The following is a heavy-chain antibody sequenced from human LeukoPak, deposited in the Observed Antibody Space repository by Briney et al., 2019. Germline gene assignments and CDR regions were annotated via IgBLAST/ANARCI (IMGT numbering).Heavy chain of an antibody. CDR2: VNHSGYT. CDR3: ARMTTGHDY. Sequence: PSETLSLTCGVSGTSFTSYYWTWIPKTPGKGLEWIGEVNHSGYTNMNPSLKSRATISVDTSKNQFSLMMTSVTAADTAVYFCARMTTGHDYWGQGTLVTVSS. J-gene: IGHJ4*02. D-gene: IGHD4-17*01. CDR1: GTSFTSYY. V-gene: IGHV4-34*04.